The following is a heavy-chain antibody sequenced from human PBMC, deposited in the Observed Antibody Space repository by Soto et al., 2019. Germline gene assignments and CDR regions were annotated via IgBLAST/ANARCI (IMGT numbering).Heavy chain of an antibody. CDR2: ISSSSSYI. D-gene: IGHD5-12*01. V-gene: IGHV3-21*01. Sequence: GSLRLSCATSGFTFSSYSMNWVRQAPGKGLEWVSSISSSSSYIYYADSVKGRFTISRDNAKNSLYLQMNSLRAEDTAVYYCARDKGWLQVGHDAFDIWGQGTMVTVSS. J-gene: IGHJ3*02. CDR1: GFTFSSYS. CDR3: ARDKGWLQVGHDAFDI.